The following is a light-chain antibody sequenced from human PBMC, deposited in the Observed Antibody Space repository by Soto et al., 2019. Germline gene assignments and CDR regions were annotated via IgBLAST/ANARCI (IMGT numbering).Light chain of an antibody. CDR1: QSISSS. CDR3: QQSFIIPTT. V-gene: IGKV1-39*01. J-gene: IGKJ5*01. CDR2: ASS. Sequence: DIQMTQSPSSLSASVGDRFTITCRASQSISSSLNWYQQKPGKAPKLLIYASSSLQRGVPSRFSRSVSGTDFTITISRLQPEDFATYSCQQSFIIPTTLVQGTRLEIK.